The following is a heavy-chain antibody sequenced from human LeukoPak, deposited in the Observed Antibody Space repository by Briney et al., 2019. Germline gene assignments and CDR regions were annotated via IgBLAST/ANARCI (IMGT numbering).Heavy chain of an antibody. D-gene: IGHD3-22*01. CDR2: INHSGST. V-gene: IGHV4-34*01. Sequence: AETLSLTCAVYGGSVSGYYWSWVRQPPGKGLEWMGEINHSGSTNYHPSLNSRVNISVHPSKNQFSLQLSSVTAAATAVYYCARSHYYNSSGSQNNWFHPWGQGTLVTVSS. J-gene: IGHJ5*02. CDR1: GGSVSGYY. CDR3: ARSHYYNSSGSQNNWFHP.